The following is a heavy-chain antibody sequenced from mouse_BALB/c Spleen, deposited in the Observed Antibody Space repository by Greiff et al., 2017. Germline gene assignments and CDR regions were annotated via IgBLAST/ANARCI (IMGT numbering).Heavy chain of an antibody. D-gene: IGHD2-1*01. Sequence: QVQLKESGPGLVAPSQSLSITCTVSGFSLTGYGVNWVRQPPGKGLEWLGMIWAGGSTNYNSALMSRLSISKDNSKSQVFLKMNSLQTDDTAMYYCAREDGNYYYYAMDYWGQGTSVTVSS. CDR2: IWAGGST. V-gene: IGHV2-9*02. CDR1: GFSLTGYG. J-gene: IGHJ4*01. CDR3: AREDGNYYYYAMDY.